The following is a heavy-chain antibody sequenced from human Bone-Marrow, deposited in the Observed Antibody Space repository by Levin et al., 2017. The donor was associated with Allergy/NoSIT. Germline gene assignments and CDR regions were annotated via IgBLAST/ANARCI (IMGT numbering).Heavy chain of an antibody. Sequence: SETLSLTCAVYGGSFSGYYWSWIRQPPGKGLEWIGEINHSGSTNYNPSLKSRVTISVDTSKNQFSLKLSSVTAADTAVYYCAREIIAPQGSYGVPPRYYFDYWGQGTLVTVSS. CDR2: INHSGST. CDR1: GGSFSGYY. CDR3: AREIIAPQGSYGVPPRYYFDY. V-gene: IGHV4-34*01. J-gene: IGHJ4*02. D-gene: IGHD4-17*01.